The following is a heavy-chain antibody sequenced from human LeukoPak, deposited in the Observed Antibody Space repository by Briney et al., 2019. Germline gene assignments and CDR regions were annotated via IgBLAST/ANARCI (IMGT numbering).Heavy chain of an antibody. CDR1: GYTFTSYY. V-gene: IGHV1-46*01. D-gene: IGHD3-10*01. CDR3: ARYYIEGRCFDY. Sequence: ASVKVSCKASGYTFTSYYMHWVRQAPGQGLEWMGIINPSGGSTSYAQKFQGRVTMTRDMSTSTDYMELSSLRSEDTAMYYCARYYIEGRCFDYWGQGTLVTVSS. CDR2: INPSGGST. J-gene: IGHJ4*02.